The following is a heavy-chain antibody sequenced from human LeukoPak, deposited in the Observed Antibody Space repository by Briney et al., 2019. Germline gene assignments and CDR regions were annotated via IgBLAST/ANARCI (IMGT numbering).Heavy chain of an antibody. J-gene: IGHJ4*02. Sequence: KPPETLSLTCAVYGGSFSGYYWSWIRQPPGKGLEWIGEINHSGSTNYNPSLKSRVTISVDTSKNQFSLKLSSVTAADTAVYYCARGRTYYDFWSAYGTPYFDYWGQGTLVTVSS. CDR3: ARGRTYYDFWSAYGTPYFDY. D-gene: IGHD3-3*01. CDR2: INHSGST. CDR1: GGSFSGYY. V-gene: IGHV4-34*01.